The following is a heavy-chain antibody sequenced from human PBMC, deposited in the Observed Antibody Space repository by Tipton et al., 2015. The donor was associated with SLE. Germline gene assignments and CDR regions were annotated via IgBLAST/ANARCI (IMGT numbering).Heavy chain of an antibody. CDR3: ARDPHYYYYHMDV. V-gene: IGHV3-30*14. J-gene: IGHJ6*03. Sequence: RSLRLSCAASGFTFSSYAMHWVRQAPGKGLEWVAVISYDGSNKYYADSVKGRFTLSRDHSRNTLYLQMNSLRPEDTAVYYCARDPHYYYYHMDVWGKGTTVTVSS. CDR1: GFTFSSYA. CDR2: ISYDGSNK.